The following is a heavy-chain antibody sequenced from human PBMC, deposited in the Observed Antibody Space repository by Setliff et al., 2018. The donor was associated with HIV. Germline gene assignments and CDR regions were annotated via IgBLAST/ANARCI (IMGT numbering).Heavy chain of an antibody. CDR1: GYSISSVSY. CDR3: GREGEGELPGY. D-gene: IGHD1-7*01. Sequence: PSETLSLTCTVSGYSISSVSYWGWIRQPRGKGLEWIGNIYRSGSTYYNPSLKSRVTRSVDKSKNQFSLKLSSVTAADTAGYYCGREGEGELPGYWGQGTLVTVSS. CDR2: IYRSGST. V-gene: IGHV4-38-2*02. J-gene: IGHJ4*02.